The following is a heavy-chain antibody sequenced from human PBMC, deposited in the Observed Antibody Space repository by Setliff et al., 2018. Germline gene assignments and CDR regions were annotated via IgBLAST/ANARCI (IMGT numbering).Heavy chain of an antibody. J-gene: IGHJ4*02. V-gene: IGHV1-18*01. CDR3: VRVTSGRLDFDY. Sequence: GASVKVSCKASGYILNSYGISWVRQAPGQGLEWMGWISSYNDITNYAQRFQGRVTITWVTSISTAYMELSSLRSEDTAVYYCVRVTSGRLDFDYWGQGTPVTVSS. CDR2: ISSYNDIT. D-gene: IGHD6-19*01. CDR1: GYILNSYG.